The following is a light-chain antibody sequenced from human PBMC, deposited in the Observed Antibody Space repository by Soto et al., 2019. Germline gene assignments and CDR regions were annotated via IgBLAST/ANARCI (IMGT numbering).Light chain of an antibody. V-gene: IGLV1-40*01. J-gene: IGLJ3*02. CDR1: SSNIGAGHA. CDR2: GDT. Sequence: QSVLTQPPSVSGAPWQRVTISCTGTSSNIGAGHAVHWYRRFPGAAPKLLIYGDTHRPSGVPDRFSGSKSATSASLVITGLQAEDEADYYCQSYDTSLRGWLFGGGTKLTVL. CDR3: QSYDTSLRGWL.